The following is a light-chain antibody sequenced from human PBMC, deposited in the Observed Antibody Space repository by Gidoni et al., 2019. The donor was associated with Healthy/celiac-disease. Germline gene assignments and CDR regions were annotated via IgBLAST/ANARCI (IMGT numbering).Light chain of an antibody. CDR1: QRISSY. CDR2: AAS. V-gene: IGKV1-39*01. J-gene: IGKJ1*01. CDR3: QQSYSTPPT. Sequence: DLQMTQSPSSLSASVGDRVPITCRASQRISSYLNWYQQKPGKAPKLLSYAASSVQSGVPSRFRGSGSGTDFTLTISRLQPEDFATYYGQQSYSTPPTFGQGTKVEIK.